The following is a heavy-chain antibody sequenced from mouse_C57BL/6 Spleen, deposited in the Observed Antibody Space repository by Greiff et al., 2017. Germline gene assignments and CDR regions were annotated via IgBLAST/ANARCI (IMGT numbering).Heavy chain of an antibody. CDR3: ANYYGSSLYAMDY. CDR2: IYPGSGST. Sequence: QVQLQQSGAELVKPGASVKMSCKASGYTFTSYWITWVKQRPGQGLEWIGDIYPGSGSTNYNEKFKSKATLTVDTSSSTAYMQLSSLTSEDSAVYYCANYYGSSLYAMDYWGQGTSVTVSS. CDR1: GYTFTSYW. V-gene: IGHV1-55*01. J-gene: IGHJ4*01. D-gene: IGHD1-1*01.